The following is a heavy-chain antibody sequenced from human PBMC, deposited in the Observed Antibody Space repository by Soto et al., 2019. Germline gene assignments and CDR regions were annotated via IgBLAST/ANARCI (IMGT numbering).Heavy chain of an antibody. V-gene: IGHV3-21*01. Sequence: GGSLRLSCAASGFTFSSYSMNWVRPAPGKGLEWVSSISSSSSYIYYADSVKGRFTISRDNAKNSLYLQMNSLRAEDTAVYYCAREEGYSYGYYYYYYMDVWGKGTTVTVSS. J-gene: IGHJ6*03. CDR2: ISSSSSYI. CDR1: GFTFSSYS. CDR3: AREEGYSYGYYYYYYMDV. D-gene: IGHD5-18*01.